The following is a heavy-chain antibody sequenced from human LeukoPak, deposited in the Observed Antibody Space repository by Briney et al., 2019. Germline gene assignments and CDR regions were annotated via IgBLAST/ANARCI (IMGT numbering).Heavy chain of an antibody. Sequence: PSETLSLTCVVCGGSFSGHYWGWIRQPPGKGLEWIGDINENGRANYNPSLESQVTISIDTSKNQFSLNLSSVTAADTAVYYCVRNFDYWGQGTLVTVSS. CDR1: GGSFSGHY. CDR3: VRNFDY. V-gene: IGHV4-34*01. CDR2: INENGRA. J-gene: IGHJ4*02.